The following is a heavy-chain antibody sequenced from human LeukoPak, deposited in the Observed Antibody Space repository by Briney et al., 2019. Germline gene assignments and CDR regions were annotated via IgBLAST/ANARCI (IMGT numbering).Heavy chain of an antibody. J-gene: IGHJ4*02. Sequence: SETLSLTCAVYGGSLSGYHWSWIRQSPGKGLEWIGEINHGGSTNYNSSLKSRVTMSVDTSKSHFSLKLSSVTAADTAVYFCAREGRMSMGIEYWGQGTLVTVSS. CDR2: INHGGST. D-gene: IGHD4/OR15-4a*01. CDR3: AREGRMSMGIEY. CDR1: GGSLSGYH. V-gene: IGHV4-34*01.